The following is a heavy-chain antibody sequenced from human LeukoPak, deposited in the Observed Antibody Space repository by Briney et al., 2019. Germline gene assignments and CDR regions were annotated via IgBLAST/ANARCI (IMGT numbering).Heavy chain of an antibody. CDR2: IYYSGGT. CDR3: ARRSRSGGSCLFDF. J-gene: IGHJ4*02. D-gene: IGHD2-15*01. V-gene: IGHV4-59*01. CDR1: DGSISNYF. Sequence: PSETLSLTCTVSDGSISNYFWSWIRQPPGKGLQWIGYIYYSGGTNYNPSLKSRVTISVDTSKNQFSLKLSSVTTPDTAVYYCARRSRSGGSCLFDFWGQGTLVTVSS.